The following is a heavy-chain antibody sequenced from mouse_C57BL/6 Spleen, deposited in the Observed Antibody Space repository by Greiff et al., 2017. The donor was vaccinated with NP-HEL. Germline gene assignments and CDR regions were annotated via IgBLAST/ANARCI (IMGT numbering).Heavy chain of an antibody. Sequence: EVQLQESGPGLVKPSQSLSLTCSVTGYSITSGYYWNWIRQFPGNKLEWMGYISYDGSNNYNPSLKNRISITRDTSKNQFFLKLNSVTTEDTATYYCARAAYDGYYYWGQGTTLTVSS. CDR2: ISYDGSN. J-gene: IGHJ2*01. CDR1: GYSITSGYY. CDR3: ARAAYDGYYY. V-gene: IGHV3-6*01. D-gene: IGHD2-3*01.